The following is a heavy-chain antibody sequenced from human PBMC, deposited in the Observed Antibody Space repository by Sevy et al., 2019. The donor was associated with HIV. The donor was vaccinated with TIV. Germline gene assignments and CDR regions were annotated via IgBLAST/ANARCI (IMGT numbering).Heavy chain of an antibody. D-gene: IGHD2-15*01. CDR2: ITSGSRYI. CDR1: GFSFSTYS. J-gene: IGHJ5*02. CDR3: ARGPKALCSGGSCYTRWFDP. Sequence: GGSLRLSCATSGFSFSTYSMNWVRRAPGKGLEWVASITSGSRYIHYADSVKGRFTISRDNVQNSLYLQLNSLRAEDTAVYYCARGPKALCSGGSCYTRWFDPWGQGTLVTVSS. V-gene: IGHV3-21*01.